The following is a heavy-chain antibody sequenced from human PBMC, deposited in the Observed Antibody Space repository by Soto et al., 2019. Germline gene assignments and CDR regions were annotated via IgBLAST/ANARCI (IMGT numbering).Heavy chain of an antibody. CDR3: SRGILL. V-gene: IGHV4-31*03. CDR2: ISYGGST. D-gene: IGHD2-15*01. J-gene: IGHJ4*02. Sequence: QVQLQESGPGLVKPSQTLSLTCTVSGGSINSCGYCWSWIRQHPGKGLDWIGCISYGGSTSYNPSLKSRVTISVDTSKNQFSLKLTSVNSADTAVYYCSRGILLWGQGALITVSS. CDR1: GGSINSCGYC.